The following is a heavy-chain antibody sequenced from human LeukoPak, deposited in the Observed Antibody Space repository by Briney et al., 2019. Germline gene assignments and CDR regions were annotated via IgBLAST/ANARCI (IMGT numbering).Heavy chain of an antibody. CDR1: GFTFSSYA. CDR2: ISGSSGST. CDR3: AREAYDSSGYYSYFDY. J-gene: IGHJ4*02. D-gene: IGHD3-22*01. V-gene: IGHV3-23*01. Sequence: PGGSLRLSCAASGFTFSSYAMSWVRQAPGKGLEWVSAISGSSGSTYYADSVKGRFTISRDNSKNTLYLQMNSLRAEDTAVYYCAREAYDSSGYYSYFDYWGQGTLVTVSS.